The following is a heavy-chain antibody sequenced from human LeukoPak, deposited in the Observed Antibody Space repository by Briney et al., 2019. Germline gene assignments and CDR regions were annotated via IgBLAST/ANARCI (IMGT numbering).Heavy chain of an antibody. CDR2: ISSSSSYI. CDR3: ARDPVVTAIHTYYFDY. J-gene: IGHJ4*02. V-gene: IGHV3-21*01. Sequence: GGSLRLSCTVSGFTVSSNSMSWVRQAPGKGLEWVSSISSSSSYIYYADSVKGRFTISRDNAKNSLYLQMNSLRAEDTAVYYCARDPVVTAIHTYYFDYWGQGTLVTVSS. CDR1: GFTVSSNS. D-gene: IGHD2-21*02.